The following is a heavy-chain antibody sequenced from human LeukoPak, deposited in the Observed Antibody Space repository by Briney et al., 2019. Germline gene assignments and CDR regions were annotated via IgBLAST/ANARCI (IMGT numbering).Heavy chain of an antibody. V-gene: IGHV7-4-1*02. CDR2: INTNTGNP. CDR1: GYTFTNYA. J-gene: IGHJ3*02. Sequence: ASVNVSCKASGYTFTNYAMNWVRQAPGQGLEWMGWINTNTGNPTYAQGFTGRFVFSLDTSVSTAYLQISSLKAEDTAVYCCAREFGDLWFGIFDAFDIWGQGTMVTVSS. D-gene: IGHD3-10*01. CDR3: AREFGDLWFGIFDAFDI.